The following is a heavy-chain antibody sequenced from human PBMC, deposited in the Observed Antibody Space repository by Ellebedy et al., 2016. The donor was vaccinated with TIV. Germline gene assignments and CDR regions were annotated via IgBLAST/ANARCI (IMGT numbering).Heavy chain of an antibody. CDR2: MYHSGTT. V-gene: IGHV4-61*08. Sequence: MPSETLSLTCTVSGAPVTGGHFWSWIRQAPGRGLEYIAYMYHSGTTNYNPSLKSRVTMSVDASNNQLSLTVTSVTSADTALYYCATGSGGVAGSGVFDIWGQGTKVTVSS. J-gene: IGHJ3*02. D-gene: IGHD6-19*01. CDR3: ATGSGGVAGSGVFDI. CDR1: GAPVTGGHF.